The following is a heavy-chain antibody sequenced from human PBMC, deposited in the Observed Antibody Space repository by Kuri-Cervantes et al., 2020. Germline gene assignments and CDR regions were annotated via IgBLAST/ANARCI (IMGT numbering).Heavy chain of an antibody. D-gene: IGHD6-19*01. CDR2: ISYDGYNK. V-gene: IGHV3-30-3*01. Sequence: GGSLRLSCAASGFTFSTYAMHWVRQAPGKGLEWVAVISYDGYNKYYADSVKGRFTISRDNSKNTLYLQMNSLRGEDTAVYYCARGGKWLDMWGRGTLVTVSS. CDR1: GFTFSTYA. CDR3: ARGGKWLDM. J-gene: IGHJ3*02.